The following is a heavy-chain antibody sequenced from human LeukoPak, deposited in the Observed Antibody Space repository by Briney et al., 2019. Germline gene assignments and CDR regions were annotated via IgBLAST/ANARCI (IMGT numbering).Heavy chain of an antibody. V-gene: IGHV4-34*01. CDR2: INHSGST. J-gene: IGHJ6*02. CDR3: ARVRKVRWNYYYGMDV. Sequence: SETLSLTCAVYGGSFSGYYWSWIRQPPGKGLEWIGEINHSGSTNYNPSLKSRVTISVDTSKNQFSLKLSSVTAADTAVYYCARVRKVRWNYYYGMDVWGQGTTVTVSS. CDR1: GGSFSGYY. D-gene: IGHD3-10*01.